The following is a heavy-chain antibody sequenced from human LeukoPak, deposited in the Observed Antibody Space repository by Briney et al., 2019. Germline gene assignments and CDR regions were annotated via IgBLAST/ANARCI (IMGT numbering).Heavy chain of an antibody. CDR2: IKEDGSEK. CDR1: GLSFSRYW. V-gene: IGHV3-7*03. Sequence: GGSLRLSCAASGLSFSRYWMTWVRQAPGKGLEWVANIKEDGSEKNYVDSVKGRFIIPRDNAKNSLYLQMNSLRDEDTAVYHCVSRGCSGTSCYVGSLYYFDYWGQGTLVTVSS. CDR3: VSRGCSGTSCYVGSLYYFDY. D-gene: IGHD2-2*01. J-gene: IGHJ4*02.